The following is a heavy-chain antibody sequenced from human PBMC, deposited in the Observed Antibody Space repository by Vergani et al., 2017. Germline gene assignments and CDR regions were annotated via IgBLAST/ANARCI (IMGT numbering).Heavy chain of an antibody. CDR3: ARERTILGVERYYYYGMDV. CDR2: IIPILGIT. D-gene: IGHD3-3*01. J-gene: IGHJ6*02. CDR1: GGTFSSYT. V-gene: IGHV1-69*08. Sequence: QVQLVQSGAEVKKPGSSLKVSCKASGGTFSSYTISWVRQAPGQGLEWMGRIIPILGITNYAQKFQGRVTITADKSTSTAYMELSSLRSEDTAVYYCARERTILGVERYYYYGMDVWGQGTTVTVSS.